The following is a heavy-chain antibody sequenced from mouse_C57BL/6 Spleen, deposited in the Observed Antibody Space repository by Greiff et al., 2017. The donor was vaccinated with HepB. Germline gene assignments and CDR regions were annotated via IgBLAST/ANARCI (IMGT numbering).Heavy chain of an antibody. CDR1: GYAFSGSW. CDR2: IYPGDGDT. J-gene: IGHJ4*01. Sequence: QVQLQQSGPELVKPGASVKISCKASGYAFSGSWMNWVKQRPGKGLEWIGRIYPGDGDTNYNGKFKGKATLTADKSSSTAYKQLSSLTSEDSAVSFEARARDNSHYYTLDYWGQGTTLTVSS. CDR3: ARARDNSHYYTLDY. D-gene: IGHD6-1*01. V-gene: IGHV1-82*01.